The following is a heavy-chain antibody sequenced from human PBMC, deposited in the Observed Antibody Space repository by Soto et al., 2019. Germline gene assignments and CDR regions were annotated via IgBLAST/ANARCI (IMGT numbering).Heavy chain of an antibody. D-gene: IGHD6-13*01. V-gene: IGHV1-69*06. CDR1: GGTFSSSA. Sequence: SVKVSCKASGGTFSSSAISWVRQAPGQGLEWMGGIIPIFGTANYAQKFQGRVTITADKSTSTAYMELSSLRSEDTAVYYCARDLDPSGTAAAGTNWFDPWGQGTLVTVSS. J-gene: IGHJ5*02. CDR3: ARDLDPSGTAAAGTNWFDP. CDR2: IIPIFGTA.